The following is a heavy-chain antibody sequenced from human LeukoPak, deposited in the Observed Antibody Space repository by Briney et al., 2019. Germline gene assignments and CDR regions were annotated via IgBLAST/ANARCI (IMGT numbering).Heavy chain of an antibody. D-gene: IGHD3-9*01. CDR3: AKDSLTGTGPYYFDC. J-gene: IGHJ4*02. V-gene: IGHV3-30*02. CDR1: GFTFSSYG. CDR2: IRYDGINK. Sequence: PGGSLSLSCATSGFTFSSYGMYWVRQAPGKGLEWLAFIRYDGINKYNADSVKGRFTISRDNSKNTLYLQMNSLRAEDTAVYYCAKDSLTGTGPYYFDCWGQGTLVTVSS.